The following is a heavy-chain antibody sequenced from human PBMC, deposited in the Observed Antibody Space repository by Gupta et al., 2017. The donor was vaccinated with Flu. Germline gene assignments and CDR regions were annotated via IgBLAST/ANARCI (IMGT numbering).Heavy chain of an antibody. CDR2: FWADGSGE. Sequence: QVQLVESGGGVVQPGGSLRLSCAASGFILRNYGMHWVRQAPGKGLEWVAVFWADGSGEYYAESVKGRFTVSRDTSKNTLFLEMNSLRAEDTAVYYCARDIDTSSHYSRFDPWGQGTLVTVSS. CDR3: ARDIDTSSHYSRFDP. CDR1: GFILRNYG. D-gene: IGHD3-10*01. J-gene: IGHJ5*02. V-gene: IGHV3-33*01.